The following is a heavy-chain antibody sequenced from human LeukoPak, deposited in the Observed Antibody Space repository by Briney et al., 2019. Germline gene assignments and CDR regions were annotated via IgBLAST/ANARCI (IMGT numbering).Heavy chain of an antibody. CDR2: ISSSSSYI. Sequence: GGSLRLSCAASGFTFSSYSMNWVRQAPGKGLEWVSSISSSSSYIYYADSVKGRFTISRDNAKNSLYMQMNSLRAEDTAIYYCTRVGYIDEGIDYWGQGTLVTVSS. CDR3: TRVGYIDEGIDY. D-gene: IGHD5-24*01. V-gene: IGHV3-21*06. J-gene: IGHJ4*02. CDR1: GFTFSSYS.